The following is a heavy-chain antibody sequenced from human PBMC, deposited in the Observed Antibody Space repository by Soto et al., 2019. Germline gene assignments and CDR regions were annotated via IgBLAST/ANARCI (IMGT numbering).Heavy chain of an antibody. J-gene: IGHJ6*02. Sequence: SETLSLTCTVSGVSISNSSYYWGWIRRPPGKGLEWIGTIYYSGITYYNPSLKSRVTISVDTSKNQFSLKLTSVTAADTAVFYCARDRGPKGGNYFYGMDVWGQGTTVTVSS. V-gene: IGHV4-39*02. D-gene: IGHD1-26*01. CDR3: ARDRGPKGGNYFYGMDV. CDR2: IYYSGIT. CDR1: GVSISNSSYY.